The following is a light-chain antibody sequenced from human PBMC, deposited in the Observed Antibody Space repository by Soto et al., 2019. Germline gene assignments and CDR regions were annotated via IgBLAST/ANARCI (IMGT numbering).Light chain of an antibody. V-gene: IGKV1-5*01. CDR1: QSISSW. CDR3: QQFAISTT. Sequence: DIQMTQSPSTLSGSVGDRFTITCRASQSISSWLAWYQQKPGKAPSLLIFDASTLHSGVPSRFSGSGSGTDFTLTISSLQPDDFATYYCQQFAISTTFGQGTKVDIK. J-gene: IGKJ1*01. CDR2: DAS.